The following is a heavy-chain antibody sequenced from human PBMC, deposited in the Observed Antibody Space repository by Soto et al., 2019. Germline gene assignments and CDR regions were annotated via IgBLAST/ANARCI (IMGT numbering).Heavy chain of an antibody. CDR1: GYTFTSYD. Sequence: QVQLVQSGAEVKKPGASVKVSCKASGYTFTSYDINWVRQATGKGLEWMGWMNPNSGNTAYAQKFQGRGTMTRNTSIRTAYMELSSLRSADTAVYFCARATAGRFDYWGQGNLVTVSS. CDR2: MNPNSGNT. V-gene: IGHV1-8*01. D-gene: IGHD6-25*01. J-gene: IGHJ4*02. CDR3: ARATAGRFDY.